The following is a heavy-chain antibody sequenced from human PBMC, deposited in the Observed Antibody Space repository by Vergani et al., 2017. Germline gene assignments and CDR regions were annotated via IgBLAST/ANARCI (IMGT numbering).Heavy chain of an antibody. CDR3: ASDAVEAGGLAGFDI. D-gene: IGHD3-16*01. CDR2: IYTSGST. V-gene: IGHV4-61*02. J-gene: IGHJ3*02. CDR1: GGPISSGSYY. Sequence: QVQLQESGPGLVKPSQTLSLTCTVSGGPISSGSYYWSWIRQPAGKGLEWIGRIYTSGSTNYNPSLKRRVTISVDTSKNQFSLTLSSVTAADTAVYYCASDAVEAGGLAGFDIWGQGTMVTVSS.